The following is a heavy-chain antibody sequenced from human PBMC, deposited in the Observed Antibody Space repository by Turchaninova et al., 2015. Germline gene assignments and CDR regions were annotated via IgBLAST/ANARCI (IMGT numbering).Heavy chain of an antibody. V-gene: IGHV3-7*03. J-gene: IGHJ6*02. CDR1: W. CDR2: IKQDGSMN. CDR3: ARVAFGITMDYYYGMDV. D-gene: IGHD3-10*01. Sequence: WRSGTCQAPGSGQVWVAQIKQDGSMNYYVDSVKGRFTISRDNAKNSLYLQMNSRRAEDTAVYYCARVAFGITMDYYYGMDVWGQGTTVTVSS.